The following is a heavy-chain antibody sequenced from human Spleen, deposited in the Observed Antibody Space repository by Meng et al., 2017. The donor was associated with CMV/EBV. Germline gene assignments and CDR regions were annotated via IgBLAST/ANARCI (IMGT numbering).Heavy chain of an antibody. V-gene: IGHV3-49*04. J-gene: IGHJ4*02. D-gene: IGHD1-26*01. Sequence: GESLKISCTASGFTFGDYAMSWVRQAPGRGLEWVGFIRSKAYGGTTEYAASVKGRFTISRDDSKSIAYLQMNSLKTEDTAVYYCTRGVAELDYWGQGTLVTVSS. CDR1: GFTFGDYA. CDR3: TRGVAELDY. CDR2: IRSKAYGGTT.